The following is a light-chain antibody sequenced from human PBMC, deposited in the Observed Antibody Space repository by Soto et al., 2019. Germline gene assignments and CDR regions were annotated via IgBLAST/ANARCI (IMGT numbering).Light chain of an antibody. CDR1: QTIGAN. J-gene: IGKJ2*01. CDR3: QQGYTPVYT. V-gene: IGKV1-39*01. Sequence: DIQMTQSPSSLSASVGDRVTITCRASQTIGANLNWYRQKLGKAPTLLIYDASTLQSGVPSRFSGLGSGTVFALTITSLQPDVSATYYCQQGYTPVYTFGQGTKVEI. CDR2: DAS.